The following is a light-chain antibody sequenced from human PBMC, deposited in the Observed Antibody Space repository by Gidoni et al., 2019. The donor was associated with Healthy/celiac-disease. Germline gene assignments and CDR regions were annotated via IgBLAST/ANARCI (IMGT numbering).Light chain of an antibody. Sequence: QSALTPPASVSGSPVQSITISCTGTSSDVGGYNYVSWYQQHPGKAPKLMIYEVSNRPSGVSNRFSGSKSGNTASRTSSGLQAEDEADYYCSSYTSSSTRVFGGGTKLTVL. CDR2: EVS. CDR1: SSDVGGYNY. V-gene: IGLV2-14*01. CDR3: SSYTSSSTRV. J-gene: IGLJ3*02.